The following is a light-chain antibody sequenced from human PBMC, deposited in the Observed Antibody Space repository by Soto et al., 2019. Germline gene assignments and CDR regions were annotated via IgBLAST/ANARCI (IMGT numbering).Light chain of an antibody. V-gene: IGKV3-20*01. Sequence: EIVLTQSPGTLSLSPGERATLSCRASQSISSSYLAWYQQKPGQAPRLLVYGASSRATGIPDRFSGSRSGTDFTLTISRLEPEDFEVDYCQQYGSSRFTFGPGTKVDIK. CDR3: QQYGSSRFT. CDR2: GAS. J-gene: IGKJ3*01. CDR1: QSISSSY.